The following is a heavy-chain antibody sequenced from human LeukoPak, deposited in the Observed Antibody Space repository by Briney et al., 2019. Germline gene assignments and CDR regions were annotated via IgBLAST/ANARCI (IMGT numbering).Heavy chain of an antibody. D-gene: IGHD2-21*02. Sequence: GGSLRLSCAASGFTFSNEMNWVRQAPGKGLEWVSYISSSGSTIYYADSVKGRFTISRDNSKNTLYLQRGSLRAEDIGVYYCAAGRLVVTASDYWGQGTLVIVSS. CDR2: ISSSGSTI. J-gene: IGHJ4*02. V-gene: IGHV3-48*03. CDR3: AAGRLVVTASDY. CDR1: GFTFSNE.